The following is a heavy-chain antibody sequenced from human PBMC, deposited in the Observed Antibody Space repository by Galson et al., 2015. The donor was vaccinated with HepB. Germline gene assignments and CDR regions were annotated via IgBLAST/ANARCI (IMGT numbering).Heavy chain of an antibody. CDR2: ISSSSSYT. V-gene: IGHV3-11*05. D-gene: IGHD3-9*01. Sequence: SLRLSCAASGFTFSDYYMSWIRQAPGKGLEWVSYISSSSSYTNYADSVKGRFTISRDNAKNSLYLQMNSLRAEDTAVYYCAREGHGLYYDILTGYYREAFDIWGQGTMVTVSS. J-gene: IGHJ3*02. CDR3: AREGHGLYYDILTGYYREAFDI. CDR1: GFTFSDYY.